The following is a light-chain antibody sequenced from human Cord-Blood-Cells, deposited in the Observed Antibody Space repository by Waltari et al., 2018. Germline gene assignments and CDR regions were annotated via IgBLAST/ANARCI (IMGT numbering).Light chain of an antibody. CDR2: DVS. J-gene: IGLJ3*02. CDR3: SSYTSSSSWV. CDR1: SSDVGGYNY. Sequence: QSALTQPASVSGSPGQSITISCTGTSSDVGGYNYVSWHQQHPGKAPHLSSYDVSKRPSGVSNRFSGSKSGNTASLTISGLQAEDEADYYCSSYTSSSSWVFGGGTKLTVL. V-gene: IGLV2-14*01.